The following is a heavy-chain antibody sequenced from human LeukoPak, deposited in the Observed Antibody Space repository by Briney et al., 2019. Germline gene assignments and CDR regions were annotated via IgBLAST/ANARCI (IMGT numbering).Heavy chain of an antibody. D-gene: IGHD4-17*01. CDR2: TSAYTGNT. CDR3: ARDIPDYGEGTYYHFYAMDV. CDR1: GYTFTSYG. V-gene: IGHV1-18*01. Sequence: ASVKVSCKASGYTFTSYGISWVRQAPGQGLEWMGWTSAYTGNTNYAQKLQGRVTMTTDTSTSTAYMELRSLRSNDTAVYYCARDIPDYGEGTYYHFYAMDVWGQGTTVTVSS. J-gene: IGHJ6*02.